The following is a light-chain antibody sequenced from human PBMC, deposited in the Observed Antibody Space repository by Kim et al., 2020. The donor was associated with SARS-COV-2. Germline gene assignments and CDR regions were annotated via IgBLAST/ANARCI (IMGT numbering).Light chain of an antibody. V-gene: IGKV1-13*02. J-gene: IGKJ5*01. CDR2: DAS. CDR3: QQYETYPIT. CDR1: QDINSA. Sequence: ASSGDRVTVTCRASQDINSALAWSQQRPGRSPTFLLYDASTLQGGVPSRFSGRGSGTHFTLTIDNLQPEDFGTYFCQQYETYPITFGQGTRLEIK.